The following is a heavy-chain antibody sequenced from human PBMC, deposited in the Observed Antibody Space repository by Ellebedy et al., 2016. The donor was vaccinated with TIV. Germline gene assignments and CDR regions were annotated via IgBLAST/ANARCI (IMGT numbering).Heavy chain of an antibody. D-gene: IGHD5-12*01. Sequence: GESLKISCAASGFTFRYSWMSWVRQAPGKGLEWVANIKHDGTEKFYVDSVKGRFPISRDNSKNSLYLQMNSLRGEDSAVYYCAKERGFAYYYDSWGQGTLVTVSS. V-gene: IGHV3-7*01. CDR1: GFTFRYSW. CDR2: IKHDGTEK. J-gene: IGHJ4*02. CDR3: AKERGFAYYYDS.